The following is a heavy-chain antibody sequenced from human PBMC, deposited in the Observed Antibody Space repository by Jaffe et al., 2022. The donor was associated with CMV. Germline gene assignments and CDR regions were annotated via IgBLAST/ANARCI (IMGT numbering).Heavy chain of an antibody. V-gene: IGHV3-15*01. D-gene: IGHD3-22*01. Sequence: EVQLVESGGGLVKPGGSLRLSCAASGFTFSNAWMSWVRQAPGKGLEWVGRIKSKTDGGTTDYAAPVKGRFTISRDDSKNTLYLQMNSLKTEDTAVYYCTTDLGTGRRSGWLLGYYYYGMDVWGQGTTVTVSS. CDR3: TTDLGTGRRSGWLLGYYYYGMDV. CDR2: IKSKTDGGTT. CDR1: GFTFSNAW. J-gene: IGHJ6*02.